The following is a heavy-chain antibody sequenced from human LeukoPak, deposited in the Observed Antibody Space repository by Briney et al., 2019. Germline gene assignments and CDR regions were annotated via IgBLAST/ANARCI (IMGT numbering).Heavy chain of an antibody. CDR3: AREDHSKYEH. D-gene: IGHD4-11*01. V-gene: IGHV3-7*01. CDR2: IKQDGGEK. CDR1: GFPFSSYW. J-gene: IGHJ1*01. Sequence: PGGSLRLSCAASGFPFSSYWMSWVRQAPGKGPECVANIKQDGGEKYHVDSVKGRFTISRDNAKNSLYLQMNSLRAEDTAVYYCAREDHSKYEHWGEGTLVTVSS.